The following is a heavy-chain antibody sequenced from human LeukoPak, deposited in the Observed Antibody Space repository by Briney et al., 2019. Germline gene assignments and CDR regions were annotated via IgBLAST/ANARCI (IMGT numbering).Heavy chain of an antibody. V-gene: IGHV1-2*02. CDR1: GYTFTGYY. Sequence: ASVTVSCKASGYTFTGYYMHWVRQAPGQGLEWMGWINPNSGGTNYARKFQGRVTMTEDTSTDTAYMELSSLRSEDTAVYYCATTNLAYCGGDCYAKYYFDYWGQGTLVTVSS. D-gene: IGHD2-21*02. CDR2: INPNSGGT. CDR3: ATTNLAYCGGDCYAKYYFDY. J-gene: IGHJ4*02.